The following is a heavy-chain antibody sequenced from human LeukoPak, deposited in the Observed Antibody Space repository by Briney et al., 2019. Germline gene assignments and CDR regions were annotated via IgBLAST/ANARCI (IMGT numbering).Heavy chain of an antibody. Sequence: GGSLRLSCVASGVTFSSYWMNWVRQAPGKGLEWVANIKQDGSEKFYVDSVKGRFTISRDNALNSLYLQMNSLRAEDTAIYYCARSIPYGTTWYGRSDYWGQGTLVTVSS. J-gene: IGHJ4*02. CDR1: GVTFSSYW. D-gene: IGHD6-13*01. CDR2: IKQDGSEK. V-gene: IGHV3-7*03. CDR3: ARSIPYGTTWYGRSDY.